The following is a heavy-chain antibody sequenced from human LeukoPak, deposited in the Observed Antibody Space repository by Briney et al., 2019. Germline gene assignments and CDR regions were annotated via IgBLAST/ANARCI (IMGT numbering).Heavy chain of an antibody. CDR2: ISHSGST. CDR3: ARVPRRYDFWSGYSDNWFDP. D-gene: IGHD3-3*01. CDR1: GGSFSGYY. Sequence: SETLSLTCAVYGGSFSGYYWSWIRQPPGKGLEWIGEISHSGSTNYNPSLKSRVTISVDTSKNQFSLKLSSVTAADTAVYYCARVPRRYDFWSGYSDNWFDPWGQGTLVTVSS. J-gene: IGHJ5*02. V-gene: IGHV4-34*01.